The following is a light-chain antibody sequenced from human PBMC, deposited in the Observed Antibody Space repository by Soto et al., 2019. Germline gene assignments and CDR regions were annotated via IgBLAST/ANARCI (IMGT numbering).Light chain of an antibody. CDR1: QGISSA. V-gene: IGKV1-13*02. J-gene: IGKJ3*01. Sequence: AIQLTQSPSSLSASVGDRVTITCRASQGISSALAWYQQKPGKSPKLLIYAASRLHTGVPSRFSGSGSGTDFTLTISCLQPEDFASYYCQQFTGDSFTFGPGTKVDIK. CDR2: AAS. CDR3: QQFTGDSFT.